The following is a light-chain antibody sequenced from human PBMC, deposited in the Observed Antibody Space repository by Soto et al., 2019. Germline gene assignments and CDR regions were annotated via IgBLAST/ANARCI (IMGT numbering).Light chain of an antibody. Sequence: EIVMTQSPATLSVSPGERATLSCRASQSVSSYLFWDQQKPGQAPRLLIYGASTRATGIAARFSGSGSGTEVTLTISSLQSEDFAVYYCQQRYNWPRTFGHGTKVDIK. V-gene: IGKV3-15*01. J-gene: IGKJ1*01. CDR3: QQRYNWPRT. CDR1: QSVSSY. CDR2: GAS.